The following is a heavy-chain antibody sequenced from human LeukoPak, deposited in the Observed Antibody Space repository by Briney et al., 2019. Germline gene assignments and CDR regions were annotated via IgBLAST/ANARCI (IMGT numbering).Heavy chain of an antibody. CDR3: ARDWGHNWNYEGDAFDI. D-gene: IGHD1-7*01. V-gene: IGHV1-2*02. Sequence: ASVKVSCKASGYTCTGYYMHWVRQAPGQGLEWLGWINPNSGGTNYAQKFQGRVTMTRDTSISTAYMELSRLRSDDTAVYYCARDWGHNWNYEGDAFDIWGQGTMVTVSS. J-gene: IGHJ3*02. CDR1: GYTCTGYY. CDR2: INPNSGGT.